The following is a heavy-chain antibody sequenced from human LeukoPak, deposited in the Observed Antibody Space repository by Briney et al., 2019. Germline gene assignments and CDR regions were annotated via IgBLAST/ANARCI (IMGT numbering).Heavy chain of an antibody. Sequence: GRSLRLSCAASGFTFSIGMHWVRQAPGKGLEWVAVISNDKINTYYGDSVKGRFAISRDNAKNTLYLQMSSLRVEDTALYFCARHNPLWGYWGQGTLVTVSS. CDR1: GFTFSIG. V-gene: IGHV3-30*03. CDR2: ISNDKINT. CDR3: ARHNPLWGY. D-gene: IGHD1-14*01. J-gene: IGHJ4*02.